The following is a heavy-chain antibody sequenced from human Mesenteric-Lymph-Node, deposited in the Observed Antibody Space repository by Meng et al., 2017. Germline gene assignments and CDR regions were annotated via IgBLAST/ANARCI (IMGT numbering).Heavy chain of an antibody. CDR3: AAVGGGTTVTYYYYYGMDV. Sequence: SVKVSCKASGFTFTSSAVQWVRQARGQRLEWIGWIVVGSGNTNYAQKLQERVTITRDMSTSTAYMELSSLRSEDTAVYYCAAVGGGTTVTYYYYYGMDVWGQGTTVTVSS. CDR1: GFTFTSSA. CDR2: IVVGSGNT. V-gene: IGHV1-58*01. J-gene: IGHJ6*02. D-gene: IGHD4-17*01.